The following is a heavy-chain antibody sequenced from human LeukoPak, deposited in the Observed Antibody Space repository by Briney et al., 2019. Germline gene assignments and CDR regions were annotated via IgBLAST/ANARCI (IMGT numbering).Heavy chain of an antibody. J-gene: IGHJ3*02. CDR2: INPNSGGT. CDR3: AITYYYGSGINGAFDI. CDR1: GYTFTDYY. D-gene: IGHD3-10*01. Sequence: ASVKVSCKASGYTFTDYYMHWVRQAPGQGLDGMGWINPNSGGTNYAQKFQGRVTMTRDKSISTAYLELSRLRSDDTAVYYCAITYYYGSGINGAFDIWGQGTMVTVSS. V-gene: IGHV1-2*02.